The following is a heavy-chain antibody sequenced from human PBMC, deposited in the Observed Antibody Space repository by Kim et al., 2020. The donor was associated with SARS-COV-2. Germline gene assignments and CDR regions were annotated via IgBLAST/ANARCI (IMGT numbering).Heavy chain of an antibody. V-gene: IGHV3-23*01. J-gene: IGHJ4*02. CDR1: GFTFSSYA. D-gene: IGHD1-26*01. CDR2: ISGSGGST. CDR3: AKVRGSYPLAQTDY. Sequence: GGSLRLSCAASGFTFSSYAMSWVRQAPGKGLEWVSAISGSGGSTYYADSVKGRFTISRDNSKNTLYLQMNSLRAEDTAVYYCAKVRGSYPLAQTDYWGQGTLVTVSS.